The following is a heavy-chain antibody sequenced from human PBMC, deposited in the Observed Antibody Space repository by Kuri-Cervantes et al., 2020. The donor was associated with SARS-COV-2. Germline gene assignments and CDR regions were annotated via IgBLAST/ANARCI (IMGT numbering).Heavy chain of an antibody. V-gene: IGHV1-8*02. Sequence: ASENVSCKVSVYTFTNYAMNWVRQATGQGLEWMGWMNPNSDNSGYAQKFQGRVTMTRNTSISTAYMELSSLRSEDTAVYYCARSAAAGIRVGWFEPWGQGTLVTVSS. J-gene: IGHJ5*02. CDR1: VYTFTNYA. CDR2: MNPNSDNS. CDR3: ARSAAAGIRVGWFEP. D-gene: IGHD6-13*01.